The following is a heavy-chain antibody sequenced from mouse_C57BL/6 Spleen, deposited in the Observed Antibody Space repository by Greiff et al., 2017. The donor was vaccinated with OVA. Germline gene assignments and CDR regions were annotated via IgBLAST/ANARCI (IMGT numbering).Heavy chain of an antibody. Sequence: EVKLVESEGGLVQPGRSMKLSCTASGFTFSDYYMAWVRQVPEKGLEWVANINYDGSSTYYLDSLKSRFIISRDNAKNILYLQMSSLKSEDTATYYFARDDYDGAWFAYWGQGTLVTVSA. CDR1: GFTFSDYY. V-gene: IGHV5-16*01. D-gene: IGHD2-4*01. CDR3: ARDDYDGAWFAY. CDR2: INYDGSST. J-gene: IGHJ3*01.